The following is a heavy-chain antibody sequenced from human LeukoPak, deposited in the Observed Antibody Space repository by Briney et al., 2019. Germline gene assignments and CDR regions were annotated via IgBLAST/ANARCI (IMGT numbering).Heavy chain of an antibody. CDR2: IIGGAGGT. CDR3: AKGTKDYHGSGSFYLSRDHFISG. CDR1: GFSFSSHG. V-gene: IGHV3-23*01. J-gene: IGHJ4*02. Sequence: QAGGSLRLSCAASGFSFSSHGMSWVRQAPGKGLEWVSGIIGGAGGTYYADSVKGRFTISRDNSKHTLYLQMNSLRAEDTAVYYCAKGTKDYHGSGSFYLSRDHFISGWGQGTLVTVSS. D-gene: IGHD3-10*01.